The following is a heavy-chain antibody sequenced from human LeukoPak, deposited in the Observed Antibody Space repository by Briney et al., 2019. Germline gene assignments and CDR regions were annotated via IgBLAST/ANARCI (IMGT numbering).Heavy chain of an antibody. Sequence: SETLSLTCTVSGGSISSSSYYWGWIRQPPGKGLEWIGSIYYSGSTYYNPSLKSRVTISVDTSKNQFSLKLSSVTAADTAVYYCARRTAARYNWFDPWGQGTLVTVSS. J-gene: IGHJ5*02. V-gene: IGHV4-39*01. D-gene: IGHD6-6*01. CDR2: IYYSGST. CDR1: GGSISSSSYY. CDR3: ARRTAARYNWFDP.